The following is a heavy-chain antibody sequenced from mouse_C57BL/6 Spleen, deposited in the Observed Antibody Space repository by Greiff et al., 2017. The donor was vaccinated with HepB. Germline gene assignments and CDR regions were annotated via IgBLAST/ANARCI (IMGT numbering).Heavy chain of an antibody. CDR1: GYAFSSYW. V-gene: IGHV1-80*01. CDR2: IYPGDGDT. CDR3: ARYPYDDYAMDY. D-gene: IGHD2-12*01. J-gene: IGHJ4*01. Sequence: QVQLQQSGAELVKPGASVKISCKASGYAFSSYWMNWVKQRPGKGLEWIGQIYPGDGDTNYNGKFKGKATLTADKSSSTAYMQLSSLTSEDSAVYFFARYPYDDYAMDYWGQGTSVTVSS.